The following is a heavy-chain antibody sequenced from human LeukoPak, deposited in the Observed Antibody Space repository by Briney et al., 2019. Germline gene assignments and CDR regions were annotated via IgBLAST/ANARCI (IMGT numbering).Heavy chain of an antibody. CDR3: ARTLITTVNWFDP. Sequence: ASVKVSCKVSGYTLTELSMHWVRQAPGKGLEWMGGFDPEDGETIYAQKFQGRVTMTTDTSTSTAYMELRSLRSDDTAVYYCARTLITTVNWFDPWGQGALVTVSS. CDR1: GYTLTELS. D-gene: IGHD4-17*01. J-gene: IGHJ5*02. V-gene: IGHV1-24*01. CDR2: FDPEDGET.